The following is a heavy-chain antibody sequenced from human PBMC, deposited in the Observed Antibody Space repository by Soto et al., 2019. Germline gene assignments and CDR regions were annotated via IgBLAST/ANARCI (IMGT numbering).Heavy chain of an antibody. Sequence: GGSLRLSCAASGFTFSGSAMHWVRQASGKGLEWVGRIRSKANSYATAYAASVKGRFTISRDDSKNTAYLQMNSLKTEDTAVYYCTREVHGRFGELALGYYYYYMDVWGKGTTVTVSS. CDR3: TREVHGRFGELALGYYYYYMDV. CDR1: GFTFSGSA. CDR2: IRSKANSYAT. J-gene: IGHJ6*03. V-gene: IGHV3-73*01. D-gene: IGHD3-10*01.